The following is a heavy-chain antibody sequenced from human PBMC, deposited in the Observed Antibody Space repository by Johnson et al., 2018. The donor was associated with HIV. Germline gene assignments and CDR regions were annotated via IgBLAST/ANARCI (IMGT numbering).Heavy chain of an antibody. D-gene: IGHD2-21*02. CDR2: IGTAGDT. CDR3: ARPHIVVVTAGYAFDI. V-gene: IGHV3-13*01. CDR1: GFTFSSYD. Sequence: VQLVESGGGLLKPGGPLRLSCAASGFTFSSYDMHWVRQATGKGLEWVSAIGTAGDTSYPGSVKGRFTISRENAKNSLYLQMNSLRAEDTAVYYCARPHIVVVTAGYAFDIWGQGTMVIVSS. J-gene: IGHJ3*02.